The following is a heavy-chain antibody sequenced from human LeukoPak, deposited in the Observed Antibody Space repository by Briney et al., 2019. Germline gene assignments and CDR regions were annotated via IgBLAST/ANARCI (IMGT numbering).Heavy chain of an antibody. CDR1: GGSISSSSYY. V-gene: IGHV4-39*07. D-gene: IGHD3-10*01. J-gene: IGHJ5*02. CDR2: IHYSGST. CDR3: ARGGYYGSGNDFRFDP. Sequence: PSETLSLTCTVSGGSISSSSYYWGWIRQPPGKGLEWIGTIHYSGSTYYNTSLKSRVTISVDTSKNQFSLKLRSVTAADTAVYYCARGGYYGSGNDFRFDPWGQGTLVTVSS.